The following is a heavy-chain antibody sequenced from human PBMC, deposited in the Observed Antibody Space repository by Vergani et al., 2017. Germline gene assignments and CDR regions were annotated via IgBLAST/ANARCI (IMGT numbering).Heavy chain of an antibody. Sequence: QVQLVQSGAEVKKPGASVKVSCKASGYTFTGYYMHWVRQAPGQGLEGMGWINPNSGGTNYAQKFQGRVTMTRDTSISTAYMELSRLRSDDTDVYYCARGGPTYYYGSGSYFGAFDIWGQGTMVTVSS. J-gene: IGHJ3*02. CDR3: ARGGPTYYYGSGSYFGAFDI. CDR2: INPNSGGT. CDR1: GYTFTGYY. V-gene: IGHV1-2*02. D-gene: IGHD3-10*01.